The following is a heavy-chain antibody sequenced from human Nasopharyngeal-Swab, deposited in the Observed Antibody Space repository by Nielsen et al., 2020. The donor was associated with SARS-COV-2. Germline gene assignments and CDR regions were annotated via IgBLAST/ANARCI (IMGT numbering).Heavy chain of an antibody. CDR3: AKEDDSRGGGMDV. V-gene: IGHV3-23*01. CDR2: ISGSGGIS. J-gene: IGHJ6*02. CDR1: GFTFSNYA. D-gene: IGHD3-22*01. Sequence: GGSLRLSCAASGFTFSNYAMTWVRQAPGKGLEWVSVISGSGGISHYADSVKGRFTISRDNSKNTMYLEMNSLRVEDTAGYYCAKEDDSRGGGMDVWGQGTTVSVSS.